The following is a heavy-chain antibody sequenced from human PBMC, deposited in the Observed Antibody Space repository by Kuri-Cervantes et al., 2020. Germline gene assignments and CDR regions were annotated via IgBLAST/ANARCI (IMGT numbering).Heavy chain of an antibody. J-gene: IGHJ5*01. CDR3: ARVIRYCSSPSCYTFDS. Sequence: ASVKVSCKASGYSFLHYAVAWVRQAPGQGLEWMGWITAYSGNTHYAQHLQGRVTMTVDTFTSTAYLELRTLTSDNTAVYYCARVIRYCSSPSCYTFDSWGQGTLVTVSS. D-gene: IGHD2-2*02. V-gene: IGHV1-18*01. CDR1: GYSFLHYA. CDR2: ITAYSGNT.